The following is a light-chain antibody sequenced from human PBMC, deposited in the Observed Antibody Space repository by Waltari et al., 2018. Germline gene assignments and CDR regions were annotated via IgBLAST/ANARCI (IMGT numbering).Light chain of an antibody. Sequence: DSQVTQSPSTLSASVGDRVTIPCRASQSNNNSLAWYQQEPGKAPNLLIYRATNLESGVPSRFSGSGSGTEFTLTISSLQPDDFATYYCQQYNSYSWTFGQVTKVEIK. V-gene: IGKV1-5*03. CDR3: QQYNSYSWT. J-gene: IGKJ1*01. CDR2: RAT. CDR1: QSNNNS.